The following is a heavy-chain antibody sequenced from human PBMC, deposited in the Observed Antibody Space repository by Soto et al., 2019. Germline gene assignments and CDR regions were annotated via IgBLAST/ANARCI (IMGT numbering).Heavy chain of an antibody. CDR2: MNPNSGNT. D-gene: IGHD1-26*01. Sequence: QVQLVQSGAEVKKPGASVKVSCKASGYTFTSYDINWVRQATGQGLEWMGWMNPNSGNTGYAQKFQGRGTMTRNTSISTAYVELSSLRSEDTAVYYCARGETWDYYYYMDVWGKGTTVTVSS. CDR1: GYTFTSYD. J-gene: IGHJ6*03. CDR3: ARGETWDYYYYMDV. V-gene: IGHV1-8*01.